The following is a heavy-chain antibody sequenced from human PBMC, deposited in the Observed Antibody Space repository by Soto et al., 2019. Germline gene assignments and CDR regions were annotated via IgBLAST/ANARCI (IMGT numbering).Heavy chain of an antibody. CDR1: GFTFSSYS. CDR3: AREALSELEWELLSFDY. J-gene: IGHJ4*02. CDR2: ISSSSSYI. V-gene: IGHV3-21*01. D-gene: IGHD1-26*01. Sequence: GGSLRLSCAASGFTFSSYSMNWVRQAPGKGLEWVSSISSSSSYIYYADSVKGRFTISRDNAKNSLYLQMNSLRAEDTAVYYCAREALSELEWELLSFDYWGQGTLVTVSS.